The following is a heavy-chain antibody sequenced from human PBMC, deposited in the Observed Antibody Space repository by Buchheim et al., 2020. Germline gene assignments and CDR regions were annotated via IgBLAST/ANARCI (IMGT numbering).Heavy chain of an antibody. CDR1: GYTFTGYY. CDR2: INPNSGGT. D-gene: IGHD6-19*01. CDR3: ARGYSSGWYEPHYYYYGMDV. J-gene: IGHJ6*02. Sequence: QVQLVQSGAEVKKPGASVKVSCKASGYTFTGYYMHWVRQAPGQGLEWMGWINPNSGGTNYAQKFQGWVTMTRDTSISTAYMELSTLRSDDTTVYYCARGYSSGWYEPHYYYYGMDVWGQGTT. V-gene: IGHV1-2*04.